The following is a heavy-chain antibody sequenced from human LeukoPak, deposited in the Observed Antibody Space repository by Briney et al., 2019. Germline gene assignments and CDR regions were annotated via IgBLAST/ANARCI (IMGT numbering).Heavy chain of an antibody. CDR2: IRIDESDK. CDR1: GFIFTNYG. J-gene: IGHJ5*02. CDR3: VKDGYCSSASCYAGHWFDA. D-gene: IGHD2-2*03. V-gene: IGHV3-30*02. Sequence: GGSLRLSCIASGFIFTNYGMHWVRQAPGKGLDWVSFIRIDESDKNYADSVKGRFTVSRDNSKNTVYLQMSSLRPDDTAVYYCVKDGYCSSASCYAGHWFDAWGRGTLVTVSS.